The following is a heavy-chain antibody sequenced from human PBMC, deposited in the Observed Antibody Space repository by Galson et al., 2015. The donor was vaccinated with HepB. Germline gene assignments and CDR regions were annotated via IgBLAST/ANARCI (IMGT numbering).Heavy chain of an antibody. J-gene: IGHJ4*02. CDR3: ARGRGASYGCYFDY. V-gene: IGHV4-59*01. D-gene: IGHD5-18*01. CDR1: GASITSYY. Sequence: SETLSLTCTVSGASITSYYWSWIRQPPGKGLEWIGYIYYSGNTKNNPSLRSRVTISLDTSRNQFSLNLNSVTAADTAIYYCARGRGASYGCYFDYWGQGTLVTVSS. CDR2: IYYSGNT.